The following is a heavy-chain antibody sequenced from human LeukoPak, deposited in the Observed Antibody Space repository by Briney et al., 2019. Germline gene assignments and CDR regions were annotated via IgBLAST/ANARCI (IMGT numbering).Heavy chain of an antibody. D-gene: IGHD3-22*01. J-gene: IGHJ4*02. CDR2: ISGSGGST. Sequence: PGGSPRLSCAASGFTFSSYAMSWVRQAPGKGLEWVSAISGSGGSTYYADSVKGRFTISRDNSKNTLYLQMNSLRAEDTAVYYCAKDRGTYYYDSSGFVFDYWGQGTLVTVSS. CDR3: AKDRGTYYYDSSGFVFDY. CDR1: GFTFSSYA. V-gene: IGHV3-23*01.